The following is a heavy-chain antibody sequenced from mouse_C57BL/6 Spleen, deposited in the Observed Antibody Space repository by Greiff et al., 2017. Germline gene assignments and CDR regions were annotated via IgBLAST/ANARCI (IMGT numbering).Heavy chain of an antibody. CDR3: ARSLITTVVGWNY. V-gene: IGHV1-64*01. CDR2: IHPNSGST. CDR1: GYTFTSYW. D-gene: IGHD1-1*01. Sequence: QVQLQQPGAELVKPGASVKLSCKASGYTFTSYWMHWVKQRPGQGLEWIGMIHPNSGSTNYNEKFKSKATLTVDKSSSTAYMQLSSLTSEDSAVYYCARSLITTVVGWNYWGQGTTLTVSS. J-gene: IGHJ2*01.